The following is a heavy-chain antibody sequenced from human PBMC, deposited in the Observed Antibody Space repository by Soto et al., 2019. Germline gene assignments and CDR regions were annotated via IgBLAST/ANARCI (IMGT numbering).Heavy chain of an antibody. V-gene: IGHV4-34*01. D-gene: IGHD1-7*01. J-gene: IGHJ4*02. Sequence: SETLSLTCAVYGGSFSGYYWSWIRQPPGKGLEWIGEINHSGSTNYNPSLKSRVTISVDTSKNQFSLKLRSVTAADTAVYYCARGSLGRNYRFDYWGQGTLVTVSS. CDR1: GGSFSGYY. CDR3: ARGSLGRNYRFDY. CDR2: INHSGST.